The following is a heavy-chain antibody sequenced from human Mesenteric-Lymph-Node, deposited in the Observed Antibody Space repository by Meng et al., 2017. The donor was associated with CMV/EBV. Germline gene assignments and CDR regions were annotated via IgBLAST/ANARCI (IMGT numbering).Heavy chain of an antibody. J-gene: IGHJ4*02. CDR2: ITSSSDYI. V-gene: IGHV3-21*01. CDR3: AINIAVAGFNY. CDR1: GFTFNIHS. Sequence: GESLKISCSVSGFTFNIHSMNWVRQAPGKGLEWVSSITSSSDYIDYADSVKGRFIISRDNAKKSLYLQMNSLRAEDTAVYYCAINIAVAGFNYWGQGTLVTVSS. D-gene: IGHD6-13*01.